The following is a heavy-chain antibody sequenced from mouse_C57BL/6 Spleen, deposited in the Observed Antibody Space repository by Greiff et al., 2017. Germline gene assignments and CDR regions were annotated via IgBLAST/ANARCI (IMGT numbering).Heavy chain of an antibody. V-gene: IGHV5-4*01. D-gene: IGHD2-4*01. CDR3: ARHYDYDGYAMDY. CDR1: GFTFSSYA. J-gene: IGHJ4*01. Sequence: EVQRVESGGGLVKPGGSLKLSCAASGFTFSSYAMSWVRQTPEKRLEWVATISDGGSSTYYPANVQGRFTISRDNAKNNLYLQMRHLKSEDTAMYYCARHYDYDGYAMDYWGQGTSVTVSS. CDR2: ISDGGSST.